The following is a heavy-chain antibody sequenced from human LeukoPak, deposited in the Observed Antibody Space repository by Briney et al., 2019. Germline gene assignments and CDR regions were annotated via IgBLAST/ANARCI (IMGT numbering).Heavy chain of an antibody. Sequence: ASVKVSCKASGYTFTDYYINWVRQAPGQGLEWMGWINPSSGDTNYAQKFQGRVTLTTDTSISAAYMELTSLRSDDTAVYYCVLRYFDHWGQGTLVTVSS. CDR2: INPSSGDT. J-gene: IGHJ4*02. D-gene: IGHD1-14*01. CDR1: GYTFTDYY. CDR3: VLRYFDH. V-gene: IGHV1-2*02.